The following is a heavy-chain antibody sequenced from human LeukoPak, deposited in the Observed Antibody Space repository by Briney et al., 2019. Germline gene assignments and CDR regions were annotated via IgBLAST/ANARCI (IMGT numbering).Heavy chain of an antibody. Sequence: SETLSLTCTVSGYSISSDYYWGWIRQPPGRGLEWIGTIYHSGSTYYNPSLKSRVTISVDTSKNQFSLKLSSVTAADTAVYYCARAYYDFWSGYSYYFDYWGQGTLVTVSS. J-gene: IGHJ4*02. CDR2: IYHSGST. V-gene: IGHV4-38-2*02. CDR1: GYSISSDYY. D-gene: IGHD3-3*01. CDR3: ARAYYDFWSGYSYYFDY.